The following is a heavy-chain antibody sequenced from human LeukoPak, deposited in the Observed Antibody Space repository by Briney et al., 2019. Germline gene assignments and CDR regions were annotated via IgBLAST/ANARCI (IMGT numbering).Heavy chain of an antibody. V-gene: IGHV4-38-2*02. CDR3: ASGRAPGVYYYYYMDV. J-gene: IGHJ6*03. CDR1: GYSISSGYY. D-gene: IGHD1-26*01. CDR2: IYHSGST. Sequence: PSETLSLTCTVSGYSISSGYYWGWIRQPPGKGLEWIGSIYHSGSTYYNPSLKSRVTISVDTSKNQFSLKLSSVTAADTAVYYCASGRAPGVYYYYYMDVWGKGTTVTISS.